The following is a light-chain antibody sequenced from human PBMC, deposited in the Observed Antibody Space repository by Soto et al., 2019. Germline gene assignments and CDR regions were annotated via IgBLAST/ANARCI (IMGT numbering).Light chain of an antibody. Sequence: VTISRTGSCSTTGAGYDVHWYQQRPGTAPELLISAHINRPSGFPGRFSGPPSGTFAAXXTAGFQTGDEADYYCGSWDSSLSAYVLGTGTKGTVL. CDR1: CSTTGAGYD. CDR2: AHI. J-gene: IGLJ1*01. CDR3: GSWDSSLSAYV. V-gene: IGLV1-40*01.